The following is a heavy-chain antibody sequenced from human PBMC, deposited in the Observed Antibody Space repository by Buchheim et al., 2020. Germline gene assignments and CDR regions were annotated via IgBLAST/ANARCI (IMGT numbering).Heavy chain of an antibody. J-gene: IGHJ6*02. CDR3: AKEVADDYYYYGMDV. V-gene: IGHV3-30*18. Sequence: QVQLVESGGGVVQPGRSLRLTCAASGFIFSTYGMHWVRLAPGKGLEWASVMSYDGRNIYYADSVKGRFIISRDNSKNTLYLQLNSLRAEDSAVYYGAKEVADDYYYYGMDVWGQGTT. CDR2: MSYDGRNI. D-gene: IGHD6-19*01. CDR1: GFIFSTYG.